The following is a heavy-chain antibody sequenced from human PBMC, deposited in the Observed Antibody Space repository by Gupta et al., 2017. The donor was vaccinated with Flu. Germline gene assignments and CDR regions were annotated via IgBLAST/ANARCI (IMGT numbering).Heavy chain of an antibody. CDR1: GFIFSDSH. V-gene: IGHV3-48*02. CDR2: IGSGGNV. Sequence: EVHLVESGGHLVQPGGSLRLSCAASGFIFSDSHMNWVRQAPGKGLEWVAYIGSGGNVDNADSVKGRFTISRDNAKHSLYLEMNSLRDEDTALYYCVRDHDWAFTNWGQGTLVTVSS. J-gene: IGHJ4*02. CDR3: VRDHDWAFTN. D-gene: IGHD3-9*01.